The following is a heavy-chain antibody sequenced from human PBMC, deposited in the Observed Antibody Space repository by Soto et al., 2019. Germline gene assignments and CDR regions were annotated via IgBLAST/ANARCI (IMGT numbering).Heavy chain of an antibody. V-gene: IGHV4-30-4*01. J-gene: IGHJ6*02. Sequence: PSETLSLTCTVSGGSISSGDYYWSWIRQPPGKGLEWIGYIYYSGSTYYNPSLKSRVTISVDTSKNQFSLKLSSVTAADTAVYYCARDSRTLIAARPTDFGYYYGMDVWGQGTTVTVSS. CDR3: ARDSRTLIAARPTDFGYYYGMDV. CDR2: IYYSGST. D-gene: IGHD6-13*01. CDR1: GGSISSGDYY.